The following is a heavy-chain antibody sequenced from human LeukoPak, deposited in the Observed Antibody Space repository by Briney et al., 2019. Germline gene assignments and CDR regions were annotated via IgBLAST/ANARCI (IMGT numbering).Heavy chain of an antibody. Sequence: SETLSPTCTVSGGSISSYYWSWIRQPPGKGLEWIGYIYYSGSTNYNPSLKSRVTISVDTSKNQFSLKLSSVTAADTAVYYCARGVVATDFDYWGQGTLVTVSS. CDR1: GGSISSYY. CDR2: IYYSGST. V-gene: IGHV4-59*08. D-gene: IGHD5-12*01. CDR3: ARGVVATDFDY. J-gene: IGHJ4*02.